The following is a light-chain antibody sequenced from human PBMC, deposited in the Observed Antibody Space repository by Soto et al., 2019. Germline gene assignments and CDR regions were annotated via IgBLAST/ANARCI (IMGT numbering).Light chain of an antibody. Sequence: DIQMTQSPPSLSASVGDRVTITFRASGGIRYFVALYQQKPRNATNLLIYAASTLQSGVPSRFNGGGSGTDLTFSSNSLLLEYVATYSCQHYSIVPVFGPGTNVEI. CDR2: AAS. CDR3: QHYSIVPV. V-gene: IGKV1-27*01. J-gene: IGKJ3*01. CDR1: GGIRYF.